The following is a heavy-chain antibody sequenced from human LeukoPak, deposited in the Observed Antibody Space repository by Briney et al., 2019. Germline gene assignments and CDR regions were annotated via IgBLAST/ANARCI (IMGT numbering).Heavy chain of an antibody. V-gene: IGHV1-69*01. CDR2: IIPIFGTA. J-gene: IGHJ6*03. CDR3: ARPNYDFWSGYPGLMDV. D-gene: IGHD3-3*01. CDR1: GVTFSSYA. Sequence: GSSVKVSCKASGVTFSSYAISWVRQAPGQGLEWMGGIIPIFGTANYAQKFQGRVTITADESTSTAYMELSSLRSEDTAVYYSARPNYDFWSGYPGLMDVWGKGTTVTVSS.